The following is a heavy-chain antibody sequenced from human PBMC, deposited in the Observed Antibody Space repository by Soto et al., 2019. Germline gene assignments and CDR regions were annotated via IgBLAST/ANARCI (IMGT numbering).Heavy chain of an antibody. J-gene: IGHJ3*01. CDR1: GGTFSTYT. CDR2: IIPLFGTT. V-gene: IGHV1-69*18. Sequence: QVHLVQSGAEVRKPGSSVKVSCKTSGGTFSTYTIYWVRQAPGQGLEWMGRIIPLFGTTKYAQNFQDRVTITAEESTITTYMELSSLRAEDTAVYYCARRLDDRSDEGFDVWGEGTAVTGSA. D-gene: IGHD3-16*01. CDR3: ARRLDDRSDEGFDV.